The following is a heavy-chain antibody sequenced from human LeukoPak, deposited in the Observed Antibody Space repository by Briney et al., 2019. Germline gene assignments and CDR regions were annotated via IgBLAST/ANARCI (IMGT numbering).Heavy chain of an antibody. CDR3: ARGPWGENDAFDI. D-gene: IGHD3-16*01. CDR2: IKQDGSEK. CDR1: GFTFSSYW. V-gene: IGHV3-7*01. J-gene: IGHJ3*02. Sequence: QSGGSLRLSCAASGFTFSSYWMSWVRQAPGKGLEWVANIKQDGSEKYYVDSVKGRFTISRDNAKNSLYLQMNSLRAEDTAVYYCARGPWGENDAFDIWGQGTMVTVSS.